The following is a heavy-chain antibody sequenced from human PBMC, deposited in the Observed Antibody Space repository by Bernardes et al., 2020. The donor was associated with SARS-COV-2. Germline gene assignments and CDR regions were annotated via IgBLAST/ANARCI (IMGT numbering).Heavy chain of an antibody. CDR1: GYTFTGYY. Sequence: ASVKVSCKASGYTFTGYYMHWVRQAPGQGLEWMGWINPNSGGTNYAQKFQGWVTMTRDTSISTAYMELSRLRSDDTAVYYCARGYYYGSGSYYFDYWGQGTLVNVAS. V-gene: IGHV1-2*04. CDR3: ARGYYYGSGSYYFDY. J-gene: IGHJ4*02. CDR2: INPNSGGT. D-gene: IGHD3-10*01.